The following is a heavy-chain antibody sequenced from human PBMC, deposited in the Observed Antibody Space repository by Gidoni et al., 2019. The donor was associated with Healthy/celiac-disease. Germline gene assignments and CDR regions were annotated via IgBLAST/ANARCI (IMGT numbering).Heavy chain of an antibody. Sequence: QVQLVETGGGVVQPGRSLILSCAASGSTFSSYAMIWLRQAPGKGLEWVAVISYDGSNKYYADSVKGRFTISRDNSKNTLYLQMNSLRAEDTAVYYCARDAYDSSGYPEYYYYYGMDVWGQGTTVTVSS. D-gene: IGHD3-22*01. V-gene: IGHV3-30-3*01. CDR2: ISYDGSNK. CDR1: GSTFSSYA. CDR3: ARDAYDSSGYPEYYYYYGMDV. J-gene: IGHJ6*02.